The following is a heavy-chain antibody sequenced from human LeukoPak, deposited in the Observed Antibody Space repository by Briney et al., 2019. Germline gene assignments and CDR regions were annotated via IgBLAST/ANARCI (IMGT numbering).Heavy chain of an antibody. J-gene: IGHJ4*02. CDR2: IYHSGST. D-gene: IGHD1-26*01. CDR1: GDSISSSNW. CDR3: AREGGGGSYPHLFDY. Sequence: SGTLSLTCAVSGDSISSSNWWSWVRPPPGKGLEWIGEIYHSGSTNYNPSLESRVTISIDKSKNQFSLKLTSVTAADTAVYYCAREGGGGSYPHLFDYWGQGALVTVSS. V-gene: IGHV4-4*02.